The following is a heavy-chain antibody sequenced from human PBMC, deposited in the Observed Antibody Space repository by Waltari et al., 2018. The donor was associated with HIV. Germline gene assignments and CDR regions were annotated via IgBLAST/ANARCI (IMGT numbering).Heavy chain of an antibody. Sequence: QVQLQESGPGLVKPSQTLSLTCTVSGGSLSSGSYYRICIRQPAGKGLEWIGRIYISGSTNYNPALKSRVTISVDTSKNHFSLKLSSVTAADTAVYYCARGVPAATDWFDPWGQGTLVTVSS. D-gene: IGHD2-2*01. CDR1: GGSLSSGSYY. J-gene: IGHJ5*02. CDR3: ARGVPAATDWFDP. CDR2: IYISGST. V-gene: IGHV4-61*02.